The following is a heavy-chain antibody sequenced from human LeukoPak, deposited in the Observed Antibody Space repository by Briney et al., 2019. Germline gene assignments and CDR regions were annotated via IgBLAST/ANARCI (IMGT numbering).Heavy chain of an antibody. Sequence: PGGSLRLSCGASGFTFSSFGMHWVRQAPGKGLEWVAIIWYDGSDKYYSETVKGRFTISRDNSKKTLYLQMNSLRAEDTAMYFCAKDWGTTGATGWLFDYWGQGTLVTVSS. CDR1: GFTFSSFG. J-gene: IGHJ4*02. CDR2: IWYDGSDK. D-gene: IGHD1-1*01. CDR3: AKDWGTTGATGWLFDY. V-gene: IGHV3-33*06.